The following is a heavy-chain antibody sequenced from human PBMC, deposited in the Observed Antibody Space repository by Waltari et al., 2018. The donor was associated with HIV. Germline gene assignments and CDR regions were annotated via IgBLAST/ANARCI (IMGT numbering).Heavy chain of an antibody. CDR2: IYYTGRE. CDR1: GGSVSSSRYI. Sequence: HLQLQESGPGLVKPSETLSLTCAVSGGSVSSSRYIWGWIRQPPGKGLEWFGRIYYTGREYYNPSLKSRVTISVDTSKNQFSLKVTSVTAADTAVYYCARHALRVGAAYWNFDLWGRGTLVTVSS. J-gene: IGHJ2*01. V-gene: IGHV4-39*01. D-gene: IGHD1-26*01. CDR3: ARHALRVGAAYWNFDL.